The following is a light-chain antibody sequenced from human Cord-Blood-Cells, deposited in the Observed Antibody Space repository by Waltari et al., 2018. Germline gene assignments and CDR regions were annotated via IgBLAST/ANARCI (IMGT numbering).Light chain of an antibody. CDR2: EVS. CDR1: SSDVGSYNL. CDR3: CSYAGSSTLV. J-gene: IGLJ2*01. V-gene: IGLV2-23*02. Sequence: QSALTQSASVSGSPGQSITISCTGTSSDVGSYNLVSGYQQHPGKAPKLMIYEVSKRPSGVSNRCSGSKSGNTASLTISGLQAEDEADYYCCSYAGSSTLVFGGGTKLTVL.